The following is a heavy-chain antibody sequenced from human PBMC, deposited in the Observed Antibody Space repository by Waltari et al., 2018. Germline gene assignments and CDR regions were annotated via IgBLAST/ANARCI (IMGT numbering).Heavy chain of an antibody. D-gene: IGHD2-15*01. CDR3: ARAGYSSGGSCYSSAFDI. J-gene: IGHJ3*02. CDR1: GGSISSYY. V-gene: IGHV4-59*01. Sequence: QVQLQESGPGLVKPSETLSLTCTVSGGSISSYYWRWIRQPPGKGLEWIGYIYYSGSTNYNPSLKSRVTISVDTSKNQFSLKLSSVTAADTAVYYCARAGYSSGGSCYSSAFDIWGQGTMVTVSS. CDR2: IYYSGST.